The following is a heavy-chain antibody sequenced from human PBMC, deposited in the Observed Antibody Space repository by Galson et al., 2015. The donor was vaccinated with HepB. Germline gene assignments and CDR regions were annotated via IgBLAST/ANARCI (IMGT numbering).Heavy chain of an antibody. CDR1: GYTFTSYD. V-gene: IGHV1-8*01. CDR2: MNPNSGNT. Sequence: SVKVSCKASGYTFTSYDINWVRQATGQGLEWMGWMNPNSGNTGYAQKFQGRVTMTRNTSISTAYMELSSLRSEDTAVYYCARGRGLGSGSYYFNYYYYGMDVWGQGTTVTVSS. D-gene: IGHD3-10*01. J-gene: IGHJ6*02. CDR3: ARGRGLGSGSYYFNYYYYGMDV.